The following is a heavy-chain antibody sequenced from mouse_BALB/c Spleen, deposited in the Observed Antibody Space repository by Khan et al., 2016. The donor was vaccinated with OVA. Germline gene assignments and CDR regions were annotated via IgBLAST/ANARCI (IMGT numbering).Heavy chain of an antibody. Sequence: QVTLKESGPGILQPSQTLSLTCSFSGFSLSTSGMGVSWIRQPSGKGLQWLAHIYWDDEKRYNPSLKSRLTIYQDTSRNQVFIKITNVDTVDTATYDLVRRRDWYFDYWGQGTTLTVSS. V-gene: IGHV8-12*01. CDR1: GFSLSTSGMG. CDR2: IYWDDEK. J-gene: IGHJ2*01. D-gene: IGHD3-3*01. CDR3: VRRRDWYFDY.